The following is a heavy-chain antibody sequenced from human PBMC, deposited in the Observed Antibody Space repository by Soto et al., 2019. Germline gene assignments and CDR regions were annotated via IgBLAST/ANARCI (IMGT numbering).Heavy chain of an antibody. J-gene: IGHJ4*02. D-gene: IGHD6-13*01. CDR2: IYYRGNT. CDR3: ARVIAAAGADLALGY. Sequence: SETLSLTCTVSGGSIGSYYWSWIRQPPGKGLEFIGYIYYRGNTNYNPSLKSRATISVDTSKNQFSLKLSSVTAADTAVYYCARVIAAAGADLALGYWGQGTLVTVSS. CDR1: GGSIGSYY. V-gene: IGHV4-59*01.